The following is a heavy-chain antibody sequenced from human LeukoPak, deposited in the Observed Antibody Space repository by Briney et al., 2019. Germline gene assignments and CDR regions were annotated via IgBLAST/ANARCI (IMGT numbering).Heavy chain of an antibody. CDR3: ARGRYCSADICSGGDAFDI. CDR1: GGSINNYY. Sequence: SETPSLTCTVPGGSINNYYWSWIRQPPGEGLEWIGRIYTRGSTNYNPSLKSRVTMSVDTSKNQFSLKLSSVTAAYTAVYYGARGRYCSADICSGGDAFDIWGQGTMVSVSS. D-gene: IGHD2-15*01. V-gene: IGHV4-4*07. CDR2: IYTRGST. J-gene: IGHJ3*02.